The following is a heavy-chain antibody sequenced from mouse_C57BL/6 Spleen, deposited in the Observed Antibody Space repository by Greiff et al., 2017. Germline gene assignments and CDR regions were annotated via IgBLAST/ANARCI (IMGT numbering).Heavy chain of an antibody. CDR1: GYTFTSYW. D-gene: IGHD1-1*01. CDR2: INPSNGGT. CDR3: ARSPYYGSSYYYAMDY. V-gene: IGHV1-53*01. Sequence: VQLQQPGTELVKPGASVKLSCTASGYTFTSYWMHWVKQRPGQGLEWIGNINPSNGGTNYNEKFKSKATLTVDTSSSTAYMQLSSLTSEDSAVYYCARSPYYGSSYYYAMDYWRQGTSVTVSS. J-gene: IGHJ4*01.